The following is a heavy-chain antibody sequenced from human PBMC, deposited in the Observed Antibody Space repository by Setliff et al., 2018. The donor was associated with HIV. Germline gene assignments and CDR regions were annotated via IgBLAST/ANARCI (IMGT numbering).Heavy chain of an antibody. D-gene: IGHD2-8*01. J-gene: IGHJ5*02. CDR1: GASISNYY. V-gene: IGHV4-59*01. CDR2: ISYGAST. Sequence: PSETLSLTCTVSGASISNYYWSWLRQPPGKGLEWLGYISYGASTNYNPSLKSRVSMSLDTSKNQFSLNLNSVTAADTAVYYCARVEEGVNGGGFDPWGQGTLVTVSS. CDR3: ARVEEGVNGGGFDP.